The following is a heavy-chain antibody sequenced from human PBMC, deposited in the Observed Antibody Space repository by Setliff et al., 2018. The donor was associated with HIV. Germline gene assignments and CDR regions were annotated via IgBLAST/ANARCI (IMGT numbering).Heavy chain of an antibody. V-gene: IGHV3-9*01. Sequence: PGGSLRLSCVASGFIFDNHAMHWVRQAPGRGLEWVAGTSWDNALPAYADSVKGRFTVTRDNANNSLYLQMNSLSAEDTAVYYCAREAYRLPWIDNWGQGTLVTVSS. J-gene: IGHJ4*02. CDR2: TSWDNALP. D-gene: IGHD1-1*01. CDR1: GFIFDNHA. CDR3: AREAYRLPWIDN.